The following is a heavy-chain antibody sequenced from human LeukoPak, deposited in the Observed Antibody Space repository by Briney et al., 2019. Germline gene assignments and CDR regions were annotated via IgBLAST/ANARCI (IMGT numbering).Heavy chain of an antibody. CDR2: INHVGST. V-gene: IGHV4-34*01. CDR3: ARGRNNQITMIRGPNHYFGLDF. Sequence: SETLSLTCAVYGGSFSGYYWTWIRQAPGKGLEWIGEINHVGSTKYNPSLKSRATMSVDPSKSQFSLKLSAVTAADTAFYYCARGRNNQITMIRGPNHYFGLDFWGQGTTVIVSS. D-gene: IGHD3-10*01. CDR1: GGSFSGYY. J-gene: IGHJ6*02.